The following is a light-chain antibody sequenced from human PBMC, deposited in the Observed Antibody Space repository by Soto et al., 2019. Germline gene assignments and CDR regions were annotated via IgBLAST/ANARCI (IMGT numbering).Light chain of an antibody. Sequence: EIVLTQSPGTLSLSPGERATLSCRASQSVSSNYLAWYQQKPGQAPRLLIYGASNRATGNPVRFSGSGSGTGFTLTISRLEPDEFAVYFCQQYGSSPPFTFGQGTKVEIK. V-gene: IGKV3-20*01. CDR1: QSVSSNY. CDR3: QQYGSSPPFT. J-gene: IGKJ2*01. CDR2: GAS.